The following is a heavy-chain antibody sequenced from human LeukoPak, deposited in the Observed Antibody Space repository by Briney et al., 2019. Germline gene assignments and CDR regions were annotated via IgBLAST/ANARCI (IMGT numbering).Heavy chain of an antibody. CDR1: GGSISSYY. CDR3: ARDYYGSGSYYNDWFDP. D-gene: IGHD3-10*01. Sequence: SETLSLTCTVSGGSISSYYWSWIRQPAGKGLEWIGRIYTSGSTNYNPSLKSRVTMSVDTSKNQFSLKLSSVTVADTAVYYCARDYYGSGSYYNDWFDPWGQGTLVTVSS. CDR2: IYTSGST. J-gene: IGHJ5*02. V-gene: IGHV4-4*07.